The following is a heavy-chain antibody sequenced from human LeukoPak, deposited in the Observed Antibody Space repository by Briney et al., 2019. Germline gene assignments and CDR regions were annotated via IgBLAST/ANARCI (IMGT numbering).Heavy chain of an antibody. CDR1: GFTFSSYW. Sequence: GGSLRLSCAVYGFTFSSYWMSWVRQAQGTGREWVANIKQDGREKYYGDSVKGRFTISRDNAKNSLYLQMHSLRDEDTAVYYCARDRDCSSTSCYVEDDAFDIWGQGTMVTVSS. D-gene: IGHD2-2*01. CDR2: IKQDGREK. CDR3: ARDRDCSSTSCYVEDDAFDI. J-gene: IGHJ3*02. V-gene: IGHV3-7*01.